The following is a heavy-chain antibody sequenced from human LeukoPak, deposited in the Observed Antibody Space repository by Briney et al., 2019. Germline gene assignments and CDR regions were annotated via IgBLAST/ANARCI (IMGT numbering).Heavy chain of an antibody. V-gene: IGHV3-48*03. CDR3: AKDPMTTVTTVDSD. Sequence: GGSLRLSCAASGFTFSSYEMNWVRQAPGKGLEWVSYISTSGNTIYYADSEKGRFTISRDNAKNTLYLQMNSLRAEDTAVYYCAKDPMTTVTTVDSDWGQGTLVTVSS. J-gene: IGHJ4*02. D-gene: IGHD4-17*01. CDR1: GFTFSSYE. CDR2: ISTSGNTI.